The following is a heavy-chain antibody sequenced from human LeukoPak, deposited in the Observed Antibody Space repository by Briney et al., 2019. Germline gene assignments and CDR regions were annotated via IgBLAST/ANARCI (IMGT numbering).Heavy chain of an antibody. V-gene: IGHV5-51*01. CDR2: IYPGDSDA. CDR3: ARRRGCSSSSCPPDY. CDR1: GYSFTTYW. J-gene: IGHJ4*02. Sequence: GESLKISCRGSGYSFTTYWVGWVRQMPGKGLEWVGIIYPGDSDARYTPSFQGQVTMSADKSINTAYLQWSSLKASDTAMYYCARRRGCSSSSCPPDYWGQGTLVTVSP. D-gene: IGHD2-2*01.